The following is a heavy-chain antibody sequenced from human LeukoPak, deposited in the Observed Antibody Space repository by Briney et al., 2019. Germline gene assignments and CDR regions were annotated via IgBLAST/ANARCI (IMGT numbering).Heavy chain of an antibody. Sequence: GASVKVSCKASGYTFTSYYMHWVRQAPGQGLEWMGIIDPSGGSTSYAQKFQGRVTMTRDMSTSTVYMELSSLRSEDTAVYYCARTKFPYYMDVWGKGTTVTVSS. D-gene: IGHD2-8*01. CDR3: ARTKFPYYMDV. CDR2: IDPSGGST. J-gene: IGHJ6*03. V-gene: IGHV1-46*01. CDR1: GYTFTSYY.